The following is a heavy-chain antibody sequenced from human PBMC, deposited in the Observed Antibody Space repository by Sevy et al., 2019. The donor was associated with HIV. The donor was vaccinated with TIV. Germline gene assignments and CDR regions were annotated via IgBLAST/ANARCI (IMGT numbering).Heavy chain of an antibody. CDR1: GFTFSSYA. CDR2: ISGSGGST. CDR3: AKEGSMVRGVIIPLYYFDY. V-gene: IGHV3-23*01. Sequence: GGSLRLSCAASGFTFSSYAMSWVRQAPGKGLEWVSAISGSGGSTYYADSVKGRFTISRDNSKNTLYQQMNSLRAEDTAVYYCAKEGSMVRGVIIPLYYFDYWGQGTLVTVSS. J-gene: IGHJ4*02. D-gene: IGHD3-10*01.